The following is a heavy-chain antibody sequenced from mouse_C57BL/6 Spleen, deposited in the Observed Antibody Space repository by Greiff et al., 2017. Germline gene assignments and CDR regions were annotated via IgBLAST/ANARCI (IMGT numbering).Heavy chain of an antibody. J-gene: IGHJ3*01. CDR1: GFTFSDYY. V-gene: IGHV5-16*01. CDR3: ARDPPYYGSRSWFAY. D-gene: IGHD1-1*01. Sequence: EVMLVESEGGLVQPGSSMKLSCTASGFTFSDYYMAWVRQVPEKGLEWVANINYDGSSTYYLDSLKSRFIISRDNAKNILYLQMSSLKSEDTATYYCARDPPYYGSRSWFAYWGQGTLVTVSA. CDR2: INYDGSST.